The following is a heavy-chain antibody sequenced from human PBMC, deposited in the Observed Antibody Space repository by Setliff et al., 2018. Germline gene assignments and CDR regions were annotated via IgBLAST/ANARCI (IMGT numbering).Heavy chain of an antibody. J-gene: IGHJ4*02. Sequence: SETLSLTCGVSGYSISSGYYWGWIRQPPGKGLEWIGSIHHRGSTYYNPSLKSRVTISVDTSKNQFSLKLSSVTAADTAVYYCAREPWYYNFWSGYTRDYFDYWGQGTLVTVSS. CDR2: IHHRGST. V-gene: IGHV4-38-2*02. CDR1: GYSISSGYY. D-gene: IGHD3-3*01. CDR3: AREPWYYNFWSGYTRDYFDY.